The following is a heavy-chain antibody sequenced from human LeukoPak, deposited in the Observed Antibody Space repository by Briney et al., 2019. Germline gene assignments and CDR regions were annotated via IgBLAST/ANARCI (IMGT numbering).Heavy chain of an antibody. V-gene: IGHV3-30*03. CDR1: GLTFSDYG. Sequence: GGSLRLSCAASGLTFSDYGMHWVRQAPGKGLEWVAVISNDGIKKDHADSVKGRFTISRDNSKNTVYLRMNSLRTDDTAVYYCASVRYFDWLVDNWGQGTLVTVSS. CDR3: ASVRYFDWLVDN. D-gene: IGHD3-9*01. CDR2: ISNDGIKK. J-gene: IGHJ4*02.